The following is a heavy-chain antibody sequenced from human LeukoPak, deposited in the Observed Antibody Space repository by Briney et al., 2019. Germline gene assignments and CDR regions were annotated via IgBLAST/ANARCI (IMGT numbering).Heavy chain of an antibody. Sequence: GASVKVSCKASGYTFTAQYMHWVRQAPGQGLVWMGWINPNNGDTKYAQSFLGRVTMTRDTSTTTAYMELSSLRSDDTAVYFCASYPRSIPTPPFDYWGQGTLVTVSS. CDR1: GYTFTAQY. D-gene: IGHD2-21*01. CDR3: ASYPRSIPTPPFDY. J-gene: IGHJ4*02. V-gene: IGHV1-2*02. CDR2: INPNNGDT.